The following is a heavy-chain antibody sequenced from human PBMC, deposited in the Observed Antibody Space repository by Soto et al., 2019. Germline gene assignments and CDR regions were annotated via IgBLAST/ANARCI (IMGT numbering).Heavy chain of an antibody. D-gene: IGHD2-15*01. CDR3: ARVSTHCSGGSCYSGWFDP. J-gene: IGHJ5*02. V-gene: IGHV1-18*01. Sequence: ASVKVSCKASGYTFTSYGISWVRQAPGQGLEWMGWISAYNGNTNYAQNLQGRVTMTTDTSTSTAYMELRSLRSDDTAVYYCARVSTHCSGGSCYSGWFDPWGQGTLVTVSS. CDR2: ISAYNGNT. CDR1: GYTFTSYG.